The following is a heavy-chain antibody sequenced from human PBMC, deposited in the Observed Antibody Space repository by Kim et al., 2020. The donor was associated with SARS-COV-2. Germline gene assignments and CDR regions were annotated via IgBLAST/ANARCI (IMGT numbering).Heavy chain of an antibody. J-gene: IGHJ4*02. Sequence: GGSLRLSCAASGFTFSSYSMNWVRQAPGKGLEWVSSIGSSSSYIYYADSVQGRFTISRDNAKNSLYLQMNSLRAEDTAVYYCASYRWLQDYGFDYWGQGTLVTVSS. CDR1: GFTFSSYS. CDR3: ASYRWLQDYGFDY. D-gene: IGHD5-12*01. V-gene: IGHV3-21*01. CDR2: IGSSSSYI.